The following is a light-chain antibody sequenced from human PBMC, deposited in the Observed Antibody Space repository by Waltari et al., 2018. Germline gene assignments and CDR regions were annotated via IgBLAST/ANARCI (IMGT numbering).Light chain of an antibody. CDR3: SSYTTSGTLI. CDR2: EAL. J-gene: IGLJ2*01. Sequence: QSALTQPPSVSGSPGQSVTISCTGTSRDVGTYNRVSWYQQPPGTAPRLLIYEALHRPSGFPDRFSGSKSGDTASLTISELQPEDEADYYCSSYTTSGTLIFGGGTTLTVL. CDR1: SRDVGTYNR. V-gene: IGLV2-18*02.